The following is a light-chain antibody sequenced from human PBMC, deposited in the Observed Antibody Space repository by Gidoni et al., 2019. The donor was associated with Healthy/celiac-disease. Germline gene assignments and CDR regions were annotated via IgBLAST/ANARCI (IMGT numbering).Light chain of an antibody. CDR1: QNINSY. CDR2: AAS. J-gene: IGKJ2*01. CDR3: QQSYSTPQT. Sequence: DIQMTQSPSSLSASVGDRVTITCRASQNINSYLNWYQQRPGKAPKLLIYAASSLQSGVPSRFSGSGSGTDFTLTISSLQPEDFATYYCQQSYSTPQTFXQXTKLEIK. V-gene: IGKV1-39*01.